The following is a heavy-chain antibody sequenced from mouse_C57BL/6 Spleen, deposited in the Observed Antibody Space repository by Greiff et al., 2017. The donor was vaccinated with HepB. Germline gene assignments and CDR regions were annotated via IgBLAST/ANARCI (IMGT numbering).Heavy chain of an antibody. CDR1: GFTFSSYT. V-gene: IGHV5-9*01. J-gene: IGHJ1*03. D-gene: IGHD1-1*01. Sequence: EVKVVESGGGLVKPGGSLKLSCAASGFTFSSYTMSWVRQTPEKRLEWVATISGGGGNTYYPDSVKGRFTISRDNAKNTLYLQMSSLRSEDTALYYCARHGVYGSSLNWYFDVWGTGTTVTVSS. CDR3: ARHGVYGSSLNWYFDV. CDR2: ISGGGGNT.